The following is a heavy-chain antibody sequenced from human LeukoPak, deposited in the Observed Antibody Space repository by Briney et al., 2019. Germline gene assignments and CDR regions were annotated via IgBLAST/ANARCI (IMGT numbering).Heavy chain of an antibody. CDR1: GGTFSSYA. V-gene: IGHV1-58*02. D-gene: IGHD1-7*01. J-gene: IGHJ5*02. Sequence: ASVKVSCKASGGTFSSYAISWVRQAPGQGLEWIGWIVVGSGNTNYAQKFQERVTITRDMSTSTAYMELSSLRSEDTAVYYCAAVPQYNWNYVWDWFDPWGQGTLVTVSS. CDR2: IVVGSGNT. CDR3: AAVPQYNWNYVWDWFDP.